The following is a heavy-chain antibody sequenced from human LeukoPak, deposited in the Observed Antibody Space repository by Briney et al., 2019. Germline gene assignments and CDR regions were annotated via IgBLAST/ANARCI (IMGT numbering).Heavy chain of an antibody. J-gene: IGHJ4*02. Sequence: PGGSLRLSCAASGFTVSVNYMNWVRQAPGKGLEWVSVIYSGGSIYYADSVKGRFAISRDSSKNTLYLQMNSLRPEDTAVYYCARENNYGYNRFDYWGQGTLVTVSS. CDR1: GFTVSVNY. V-gene: IGHV3-53*01. CDR3: ARENNYGYNRFDY. D-gene: IGHD5-18*01. CDR2: IYSGGSI.